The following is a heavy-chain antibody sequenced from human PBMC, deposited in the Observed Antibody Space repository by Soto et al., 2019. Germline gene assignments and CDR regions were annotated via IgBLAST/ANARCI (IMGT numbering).Heavy chain of an antibody. D-gene: IGHD3-3*01. CDR2: INPSGGST. CDR1: GYTFTSYY. CDR3: ARELTYYDFFSCYRRHYSSYDMYV. V-gene: IGHV1-46*01. Sequence: ASVKVSCKASGYTFTSYYMHWVRQAPGQGLEWMGIINPSGGSTSYAQKFQGRVTMTRDTSTSTVYMELSSLRSEDTAVYYCARELTYYDFFSCYRRHYSSYDMYVWGQGTTVTVSS. J-gene: IGHJ6*02.